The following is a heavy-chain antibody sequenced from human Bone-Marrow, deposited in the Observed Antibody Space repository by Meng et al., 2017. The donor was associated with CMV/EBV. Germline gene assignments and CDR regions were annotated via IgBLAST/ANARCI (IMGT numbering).Heavy chain of an antibody. J-gene: IGHJ4*02. CDR2: ISWNSGSI. V-gene: IGHV3-9*01. CDR3: APSGFLRYFDWFADY. D-gene: IGHD3-9*01. CDR1: GFTFDDYA. Sequence: SLKISCAASGFTFDDYAMHWVRQAPGKGLEWVSGISWNSGSIGYADSVKGRFTISRDNAKNSLYLQMNSLRAEDTAVYYCAPSGFLRYFDWFADYWGQGTLVTVSS.